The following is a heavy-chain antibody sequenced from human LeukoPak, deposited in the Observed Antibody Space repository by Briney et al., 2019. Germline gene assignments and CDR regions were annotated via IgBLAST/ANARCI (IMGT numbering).Heavy chain of an antibody. J-gene: IGHJ5*02. V-gene: IGHV4-30-2*01. Sequence: PSQTLSLTCAVSGGSISSGGYSWSWIRQPPGKGLEWIGYIYHSGSTYYNPSLKSRVTISVDRSKNQFPLKLSSVTAADTAVYYCARGPYCSGGSCYSVWFDPWGQGTLVTVSS. CDR2: IYHSGST. D-gene: IGHD2-15*01. CDR3: ARGPYCSGGSCYSVWFDP. CDR1: GGSISSGGYS.